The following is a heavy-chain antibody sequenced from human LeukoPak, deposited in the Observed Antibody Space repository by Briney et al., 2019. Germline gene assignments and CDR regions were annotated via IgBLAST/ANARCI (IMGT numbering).Heavy chain of an antibody. CDR2: IYTSGST. V-gene: IGHV4-61*02. CDR1: GGSISSGSYY. Sequence: SETPSLTCTVSGGSISSGSYYWSWIRQPAGKGLEWIGRIYTSGSTNYNPSLKSRVTISVDTSKNQFSLKLSSVTAADTAVYYCARLVYYGSGTYWKFDYWGQETLVTVSS. CDR3: ARLVYYGSGTYWKFDY. D-gene: IGHD3-10*01. J-gene: IGHJ4*02.